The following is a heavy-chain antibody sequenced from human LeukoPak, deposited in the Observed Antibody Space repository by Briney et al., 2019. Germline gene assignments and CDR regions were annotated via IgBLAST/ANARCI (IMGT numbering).Heavy chain of an antibody. Sequence: GSLRLSFSASGFPFPTYWMIWVRPVPGEGLVYVSHMNHDGTITNYADSVKGRFTMSRDNARNTVFLQMDSLRAEDTAVYYCGRDNYGSIDFWGQGVLVTVSS. J-gene: IGHJ4*02. CDR3: GRDNYGSIDF. V-gene: IGHV3-74*01. D-gene: IGHD3-10*01. CDR2: MNHDGTIT. CDR1: GFPFPTYW.